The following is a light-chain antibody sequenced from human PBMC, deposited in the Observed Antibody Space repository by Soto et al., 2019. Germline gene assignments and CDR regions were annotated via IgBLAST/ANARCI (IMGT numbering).Light chain of an antibody. CDR1: QSIHTS. J-gene: IGKJ2*01. CDR2: AAS. Sequence: DLQMTQSPSSLSASVGDRVTITCRASQSIHTSLNWYQQKPGKAPKLLIYAASRLQSGVPSRFSGSGSGTDFTLTISSLQPEDFATYYCQQSYTTPQTFGQGTKLEIK. CDR3: QQSYTTPQT. V-gene: IGKV1-39*01.